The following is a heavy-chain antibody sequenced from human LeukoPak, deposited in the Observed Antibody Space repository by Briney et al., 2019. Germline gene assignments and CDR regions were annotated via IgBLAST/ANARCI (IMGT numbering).Heavy chain of an antibody. V-gene: IGHV3-11*01. CDR1: GFTFSDYY. CDR2: ISSSGDSI. J-gene: IGHJ4*02. Sequence: GGSLRLSCAASGFTFSDYYMNWIRQAPGKGMEWVSYISSSGDSINYADSVKGRFTISRDTAKNSLYLQMNSLRAEDTAVYYCASGIVDYWGQGTLVTVSS. CDR3: ASGIVDY. D-gene: IGHD1-26*01.